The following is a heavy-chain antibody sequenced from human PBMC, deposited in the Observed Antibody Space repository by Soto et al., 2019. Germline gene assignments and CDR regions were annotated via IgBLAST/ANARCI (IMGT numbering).Heavy chain of an antibody. CDR3: ARSLRYFWSGYYPLEFDY. D-gene: IGHD3-3*01. J-gene: IGHJ4*02. CDR1: GYTFTSYG. Sequence: QVQLVQSGAEVKKPGASVKVSCKASGYTFTSYGISWVRQAPGQGLEWMGWISAYNGNTNYAQKLQGRVTMTTDTSTSTAYMELRSLRSDDTAVYYCARSLRYFWSGYYPLEFDYWGQGTLVTVSS. V-gene: IGHV1-18*01. CDR2: ISAYNGNT.